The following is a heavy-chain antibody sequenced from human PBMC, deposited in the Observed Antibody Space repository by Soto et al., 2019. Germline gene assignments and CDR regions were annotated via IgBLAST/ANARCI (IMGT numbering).Heavy chain of an antibody. CDR2: ISGSDGKT. CDR1: GFSFGSYA. D-gene: IGHD3-3*01. V-gene: IGHV3-23*01. J-gene: IGHJ4*02. Sequence: ESGGGLVQPGGSLRLSCVASGFSFGSYALTWVRQAPGKGLEWVSTISGSDGKTFYADAVKGRFSISRDISQSTLYLQMNSLRADDTAIYYCARWSYLDYWGQGTRVTVSS. CDR3: ARWSYLDY.